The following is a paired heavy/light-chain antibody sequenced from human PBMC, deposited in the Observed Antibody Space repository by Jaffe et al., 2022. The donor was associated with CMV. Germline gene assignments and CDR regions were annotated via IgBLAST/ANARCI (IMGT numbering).Light chain of an antibody. Sequence: IQMTQSPSSLSTSVGDRVTITCRASQSIGSYLNWYQQKPGNAPKLLIYAASTLQSGVPSRFTGSGSGTAFTLTISSLQPEDFATYYCHQSYNAPYTFGQGTKLEIK. CDR3: HQSYNAPYT. CDR1: QSIGSY. V-gene: IGKV1-39*01. CDR2: AAS. J-gene: IGKJ2*01.
Heavy chain of an antibody. Sequence: EVQVLESGGGLIQPGGSLRLSCAASGFTFSDYAMNWVRQAPGQGLEWVSSISARGGSTQYADSVKGRFTISRDNSKNTLYLQMSSLRDEDTAVYYCAKDTYADPRSLHCWGQGTLVTVSS. J-gene: IGHJ4*02. CDR2: ISARGGST. V-gene: IGHV3-23*01. D-gene: IGHD3-16*01. CDR1: GFTFSDYA. CDR3: AKDTYADPRSLHC.